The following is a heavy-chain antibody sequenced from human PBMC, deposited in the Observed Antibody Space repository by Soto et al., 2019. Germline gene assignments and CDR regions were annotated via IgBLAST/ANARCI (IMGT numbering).Heavy chain of an antibody. V-gene: IGHV4-61*01. CDR1: GGSISSGSYY. CDR2: IYYSGST. CDR3: ARENY. Sequence: QVQLQESGPGLVKPSETLSLTCTVSGGSISSGSYYWSWIRQPPGKGLEWIGYIYYSGSTNYNPSLNSRGTILVDTSKNQFSLKLSSVTAADTAIYFCARENYWGQGTLVTVSS. J-gene: IGHJ4*02.